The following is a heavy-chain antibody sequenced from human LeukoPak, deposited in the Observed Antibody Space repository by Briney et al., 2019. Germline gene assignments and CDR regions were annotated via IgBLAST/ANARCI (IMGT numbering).Heavy chain of an antibody. V-gene: IGHV1-18*01. Sequence: SVKVSCKASGYTFTSYGISWVRQAPGQGLEWMGWTSAYNGNTNYAQKLQGRVTMTTDTSTSTAYMELRSLRSDDTAVYYCARLPTGIAVMGGYGMDVWGQGTTVTVSS. CDR3: ARLPTGIAVMGGYGMDV. D-gene: IGHD6-19*01. CDR2: TSAYNGNT. CDR1: GYTFTSYG. J-gene: IGHJ6*02.